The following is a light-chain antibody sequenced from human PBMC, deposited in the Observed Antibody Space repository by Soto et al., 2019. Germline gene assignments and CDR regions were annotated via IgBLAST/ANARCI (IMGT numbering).Light chain of an antibody. CDR1: QSVTSSY. V-gene: IGKV3-20*01. CDR3: QQYGHSPRT. J-gene: IGKJ1*01. CDR2: AAS. Sequence: EIVLTQSPGTLSVSRGERAALSCRGSQSVTSSYLAWYQQKPCQAPRLLIYAASRRAIGIPDTFSGSGSGTDFTLTITRLEPEDFALYYCQQYGHSPRTFGQGTKVDIK.